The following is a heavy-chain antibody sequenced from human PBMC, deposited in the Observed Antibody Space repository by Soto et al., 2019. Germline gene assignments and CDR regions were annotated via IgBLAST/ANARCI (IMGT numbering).Heavy chain of an antibody. D-gene: IGHD2-15*01. CDR1: GGSISSGGYY. V-gene: IGHV4-31*03. J-gene: IGHJ5*02. CDR3: ARVAVVVVAALNGFDP. Sequence: QVQLQESGPGLVKPSQTLSLTCTVSGGSISSGGYYWSWIRQHPGKGLEWIGYIYYSGSTYYTPYRSRRVTRSVGSSKNQFSLKLRSVTAADPAVYYCARVAVVVVAALNGFDPWGQGTLVTVSS. CDR2: IYYSGST.